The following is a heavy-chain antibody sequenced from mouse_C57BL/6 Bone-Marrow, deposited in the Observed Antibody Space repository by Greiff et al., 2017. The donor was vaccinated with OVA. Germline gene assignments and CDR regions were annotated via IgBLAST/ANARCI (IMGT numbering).Heavy chain of an antibody. V-gene: IGHV5-9-1*02. D-gene: IGHD1-3*01. CDR3: TGVEWVPFAY. J-gene: IGHJ3*01. CDR1: GFTFSSYA. CDR2: ISSGGDYI. Sequence: EVQLVESGEGLVKPGGSLKLSCAASGFTFSSYAMSWVRQTPEKRLEWVAYISSGGDYIYYADTVKGRFTIPRDNARNTLYLQMSSLKSEDTAMYYCTGVEWVPFAYWGQGTLVTVSA.